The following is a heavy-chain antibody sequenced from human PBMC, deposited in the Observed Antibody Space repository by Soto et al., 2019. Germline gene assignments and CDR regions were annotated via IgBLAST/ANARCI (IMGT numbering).Heavy chain of an antibody. CDR1: GFTVSSNY. V-gene: IGHV3-66*01. D-gene: IGHD3-10*01. CDR3: AKDGLWFGEFADYYGMDV. J-gene: IGHJ6*02. Sequence: PGGSLRLSCAASGFTVSSNYMSWVRQAPGKGLEWVSVIYSGGSTYYADSVKGRFTISRDNSKNTLYLQMNSLRAEDTAVYYCAKDGLWFGEFADYYGMDVWGQGTTVTVSS. CDR2: IYSGGST.